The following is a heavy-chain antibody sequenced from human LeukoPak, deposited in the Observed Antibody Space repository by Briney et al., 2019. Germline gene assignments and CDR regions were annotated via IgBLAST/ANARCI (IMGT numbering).Heavy chain of an antibody. J-gene: IGHJ6*03. D-gene: IGHD3-10*01. CDR3: ARVFDSGSQAYFYYMDV. V-gene: IGHV4-59*01. CDR1: GGSFSGYY. CDR2: IYSSGST. Sequence: SETLSLTCAVYGGSFSGYYWSWIRQSPEKGLEWIGYIYSSGSTNYNPSLKSRVTMSVDTSKNQLSLKVSSVTAADTAVYYCARVFDSGSQAYFYYMDVWGKGTTVIISS.